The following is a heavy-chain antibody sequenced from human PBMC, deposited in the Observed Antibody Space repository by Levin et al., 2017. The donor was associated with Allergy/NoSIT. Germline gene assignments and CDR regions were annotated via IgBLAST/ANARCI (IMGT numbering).Heavy chain of an antibody. J-gene: IGHJ4*02. CDR2: ISRSSTYI. Sequence: LTCAASGFSFSSYSMNWVRQAPGKGLEWVSSISRSSTYIYYADSVKGRFTISRDNAKNSLYLQMNSLTAEDTAVYYCARVPSDYWGQGTLVTVSS. CDR3: ARVPSDY. V-gene: IGHV3-21*01. CDR1: GFSFSSYS.